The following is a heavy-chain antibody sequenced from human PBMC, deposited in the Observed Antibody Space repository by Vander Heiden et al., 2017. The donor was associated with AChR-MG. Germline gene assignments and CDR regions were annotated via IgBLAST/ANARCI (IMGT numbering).Heavy chain of an antibody. D-gene: IGHD3-16*01. Sequence: QVQPVDSGGGVVQPGTPLRRSCAAPGFTFSSCGMHWVRQAAGKGLEWVAVIWYDGSNKYYADSVKGRFTISRDNSKNTLYLQMNSLRAEDTAVYYCARGLGNYFDYWGQGTLVTVSS. CDR1: GFTFSSCG. CDR2: IWYDGSNK. V-gene: IGHV3-33*01. CDR3: ARGLGNYFDY. J-gene: IGHJ4*02.